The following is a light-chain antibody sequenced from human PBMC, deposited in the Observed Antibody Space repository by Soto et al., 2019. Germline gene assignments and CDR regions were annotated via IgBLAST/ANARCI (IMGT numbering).Light chain of an antibody. J-gene: IGKJ1*01. Sequence: EIVMTQSPATLSVSPGERATLSCRASQSVSSNLAWYQQKPGQAPRLLIYGASTRASGIPARFSGSWSGAEFTLPISSLQSEDFAVYYCQQYNNWLWTFGQGTKVEIK. CDR1: QSVSSN. CDR2: GAS. CDR3: QQYNNWLWT. V-gene: IGKV3-15*01.